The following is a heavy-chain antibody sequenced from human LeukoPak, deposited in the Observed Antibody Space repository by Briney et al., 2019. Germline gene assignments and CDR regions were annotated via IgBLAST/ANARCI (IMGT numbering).Heavy chain of an antibody. V-gene: IGHV3-30-3*01. J-gene: IGHJ4*02. CDR1: GFTFSSYA. Sequence: PGRSLRLSCAASGFTFSSYAMHWVRQAPGRGLEWVAVISYDGSNKYYADSVKGRFTISRDNSKNTLYLQMNSLRAEDTAVYYCVRDHTPFQLAPMYYFDYWGQGTLVTVSS. CDR2: ISYDGSNK. CDR3: VRDHTPFQLAPMYYFDY. D-gene: IGHD2-2*01.